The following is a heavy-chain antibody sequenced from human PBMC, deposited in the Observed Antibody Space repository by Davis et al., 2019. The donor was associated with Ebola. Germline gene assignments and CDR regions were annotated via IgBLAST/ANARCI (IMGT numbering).Heavy chain of an antibody. CDR2: IYYSGST. V-gene: IGHV4-39*01. D-gene: IGHD2-15*01. J-gene: IGHJ5*02. CDR3: ARRRGRGYCSGGSCYYDWFDP. CDR1: GGSISSSSYY. Sequence: SETLSLTCTVSGGSISSSSYYWGWIRQPPGKGLEWIGSIYYSGSTYYNPSLKSRVTISVDTSKNQFSLKLSSVTAADTAVYYCARRRGRGYCSGGSCYYDWFDPWGQGTLVTVSS.